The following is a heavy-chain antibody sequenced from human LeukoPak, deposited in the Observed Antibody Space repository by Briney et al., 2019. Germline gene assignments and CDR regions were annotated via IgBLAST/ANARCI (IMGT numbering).Heavy chain of an antibody. Sequence: ASVKVSCKASGYTFTGYDMHWVRQGPGQGLEWMGWIDPNSGGTNYAQKFQGRVTMTRDTSISTAYMELSRLRSDDTAVYYCARAPTYYYDSSGYYSFDYWGQGTLVTVTS. D-gene: IGHD3-22*01. CDR1: GYTFTGYD. CDR3: ARAPTYYYDSSGYYSFDY. J-gene: IGHJ4*02. CDR2: IDPNSGGT. V-gene: IGHV1-2*02.